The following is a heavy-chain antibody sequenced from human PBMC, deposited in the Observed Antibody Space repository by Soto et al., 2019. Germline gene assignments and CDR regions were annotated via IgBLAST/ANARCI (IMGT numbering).Heavy chain of an antibody. J-gene: IGHJ6*02. CDR3: ARVRTWKGGMDV. CDR2: IISGGSRV. CDR1: GFTFSNDW. Sequence: GGSLRLSCAASGFTFSNDWMNWVRQGPGKGLEWVSRIISGGSRVSYADSVKGRFTIARDNAKNTLYLEMHSLTAEDTAVYYCARVRTWKGGMDVWGQGTTVTVYS. D-gene: IGHD1-1*01. V-gene: IGHV3-74*01.